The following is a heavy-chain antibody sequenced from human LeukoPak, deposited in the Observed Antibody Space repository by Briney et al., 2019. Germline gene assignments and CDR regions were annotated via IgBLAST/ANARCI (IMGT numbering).Heavy chain of an antibody. CDR1: GFSVTNNH. D-gene: IGHD3-16*01. CDR3: ATETHYGPEAIPQKEYDY. CDR2: FYVGGAT. Sequence: GGSLRLSCAVSGFSVTNNHMSWVRQAPGKGLEWVSVFYVGGATYYADSVKGRFTISRDNSENTLYLQMKSLRAEDTAVYYCATETHYGPEAIPQKEYDYWGQGTVVTVSS. V-gene: IGHV3-53*01. J-gene: IGHJ4*02.